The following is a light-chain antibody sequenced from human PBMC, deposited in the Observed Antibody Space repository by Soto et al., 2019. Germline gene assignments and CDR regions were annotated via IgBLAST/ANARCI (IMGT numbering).Light chain of an antibody. CDR3: QQYTSDPTVGHGSGNPT. CDR2: KAS. Sequence: DIHLTQSPSTLSASVGDRVTITCRASQNIFTYLAWYQQTPGKPPQLVIFKASILEPMVPSRSRGSGSGTEFTLTFDSLHPADFGNYYCQQYTSDPTVGHGSGNPTFGQGTRVEI. CDR1: QNIFTY. V-gene: IGKV1-5*03. J-gene: IGKJ1*01.